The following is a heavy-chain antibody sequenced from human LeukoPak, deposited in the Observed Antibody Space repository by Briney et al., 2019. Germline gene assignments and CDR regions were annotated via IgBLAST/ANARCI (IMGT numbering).Heavy chain of an antibody. V-gene: IGHV1-18*01. CDR1: GYTFTSYG. CDR3: ARDQRDDFWSGLYYYYYYGMDV. D-gene: IGHD3-3*01. J-gene: IGHJ6*02. Sequence: ASVKVSCKASGYTFTSYGISWVRQAPGQGLEWMGWISADDGNTNYAQKLQGRVTMTTDTSTSTAYMELRSLRSDDTAVYYCARDQRDDFWSGLYYYYYYGMDVWGQGTTVTVSS. CDR2: ISADDGNT.